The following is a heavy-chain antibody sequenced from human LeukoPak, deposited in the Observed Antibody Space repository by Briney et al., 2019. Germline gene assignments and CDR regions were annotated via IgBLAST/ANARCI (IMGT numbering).Heavy chain of an antibody. CDR2: VSSTSSV. CDR3: ATWAGAAADFSGPFDD. V-gene: IGHV3-48*01. J-gene: IGHJ5*02. CDR1: GFTFSNYA. Sequence: PGGSLRLSCAASGFTFSNYAMSWVRQAPGKGLEWISYVSSTSSVYYADSVKGRFTISRNNAKNSLYLQMNSLRAEDTSVYYCATWAGAAADFSGPFDDWGQGTLVTVSS. D-gene: IGHD6-13*01.